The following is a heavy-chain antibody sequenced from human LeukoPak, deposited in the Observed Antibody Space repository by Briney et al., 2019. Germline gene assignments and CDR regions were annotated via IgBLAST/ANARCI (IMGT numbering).Heavy chain of an antibody. D-gene: IGHD1-26*01. CDR1: GGSITDSF. CDR3: ASEQTTSGGRRLDS. V-gene: IGHV4-4*07. J-gene: IGHJ4*02. CDR2: IYSSGIT. Sequence: SETLSLTCTVSGGSITDSFWTWIRQPAGKGLEWIGRIYSSGITNCSPSLKSRVTMSVDTSKNQFSLNLTSVTAADTAVYFCASEQTTSGGRRLDSWSQGTLVIVSS.